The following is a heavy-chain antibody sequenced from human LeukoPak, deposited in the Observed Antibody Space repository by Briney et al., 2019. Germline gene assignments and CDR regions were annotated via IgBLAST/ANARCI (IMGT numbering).Heavy chain of an antibody. D-gene: IGHD6-19*01. V-gene: IGHV3-13*04. J-gene: IGHJ4*02. CDR2: IGIAGDT. CDR1: GFTFTNYD. CDR3: VRGGSGWYYFDY. Sequence: GGSLRLSCAASGFTFTNYDMHWVCQVTGKGLEWVSAIGIAGDTYYPGSVRGRFTISRENAKNSLYLQMNSLRDGDTAVYYCVRGGSGWYYFDYWGQGTLVTVSS.